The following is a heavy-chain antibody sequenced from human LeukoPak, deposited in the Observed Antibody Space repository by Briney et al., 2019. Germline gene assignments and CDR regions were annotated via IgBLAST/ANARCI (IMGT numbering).Heavy chain of an antibody. CDR2: IYRSGST. Sequence: SETLSLTCTVSGYSISSGYYWGWIRQSPGKGLEWIATIYRSGSTYYDPSLKSRVTISIDTSKNQFSLKLSSVTAADTAVYYCARDDTGYSSGWSKDFDYWGQGTLVTVSS. J-gene: IGHJ4*02. CDR3: ARDDTGYSSGWSKDFDY. CDR1: GYSISSGYY. V-gene: IGHV4-38-2*02. D-gene: IGHD6-19*01.